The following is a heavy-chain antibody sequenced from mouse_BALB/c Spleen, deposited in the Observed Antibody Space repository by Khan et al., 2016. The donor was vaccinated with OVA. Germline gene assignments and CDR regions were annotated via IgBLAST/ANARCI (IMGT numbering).Heavy chain of an antibody. CDR1: GYSITSDYA. D-gene: IGHD2-3*01. Sequence: EVQLQESGPGLVKPSQSLSLTCTVTGYSITSDYAWNWIRQFPGNPLEWMGYISYSGSTNYNPSLKSRISITRNTSKNQFILQLNSVTTEDTATYYCARDGSRYNYAMDYWGQGTSVTVSS. J-gene: IGHJ4*01. CDR2: ISYSGST. V-gene: IGHV3-2*02. CDR3: ARDGSRYNYAMDY.